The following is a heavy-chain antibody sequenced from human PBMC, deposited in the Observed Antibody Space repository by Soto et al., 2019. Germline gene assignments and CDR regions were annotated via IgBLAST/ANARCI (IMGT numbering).Heavy chain of an antibody. J-gene: IGHJ3*02. CDR2: IKSKTDGGTT. CDR3: TTDARIVVVTYGGFDI. CDR1: GFNFRNAW. Sequence: GGSLRLSCAASGFNFRNAWMSWVRQAPGKGLEWVGRIKSKTDGGTTDYAAPVKGRFTISRDDSKNTLYLQTNSLKTEDTAVYYCTTDARIVVVTYGGFDIWGQGTMVTVSS. V-gene: IGHV3-15*01. D-gene: IGHD3-22*01.